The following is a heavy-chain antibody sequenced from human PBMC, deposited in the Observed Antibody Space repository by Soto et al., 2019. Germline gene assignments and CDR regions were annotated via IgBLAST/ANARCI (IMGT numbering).Heavy chain of an antibody. CDR3: TKPLYSGSYSDYYFDY. J-gene: IGHJ4*02. D-gene: IGHD1-26*01. Sequence: ESGGGVVQPGRSLRLSCAASGFIFSSYAMHWVRQAPGKGLEWVAVVSYDGSNTYYADSVKGRFTISRDDSKNTLYLQMNSLRAEDTAMYYCTKPLYSGSYSDYYFDYWGQGTHVTVSS. CDR2: VSYDGSNT. CDR1: GFIFSSYA. V-gene: IGHV3-30-3*01.